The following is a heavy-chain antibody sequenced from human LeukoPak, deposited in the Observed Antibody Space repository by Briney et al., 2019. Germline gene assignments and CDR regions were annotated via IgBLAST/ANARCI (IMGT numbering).Heavy chain of an antibody. J-gene: IGHJ3*02. V-gene: IGHV4-34*01. CDR1: GGSFSGHY. Sequence: SETLSLTCDVYGGSFSGHYWSWIRQPPGKGLEWIGEINHSGSTNYNPSLKSRVTISVDTSKNQFSLKLSSVTAADTAVYYCARESVRTDAFDIWGQGTMVTVSS. D-gene: IGHD1-14*01. CDR2: INHSGST. CDR3: ARESVRTDAFDI.